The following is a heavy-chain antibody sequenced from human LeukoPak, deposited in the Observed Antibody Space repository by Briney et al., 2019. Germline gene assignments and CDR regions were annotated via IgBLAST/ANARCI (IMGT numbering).Heavy chain of an antibody. V-gene: IGHV3-33*01. CDR3: ARDGQQQVPYTMDV. D-gene: IGHD6-13*01. CDR2: MWPDGNNK. CDR1: GFTFSIHA. J-gene: IGHJ6*02. Sequence: PGRSLRLSCPTSGFTFSIHAMHWVRQAPGKGLEWLAQMWPDGNNKYYADSVKGRFTISRDNSKNTVYLQMNSLRAEDTAVYYCARDGQQQVPYTMDVWGQGTTVIVSS.